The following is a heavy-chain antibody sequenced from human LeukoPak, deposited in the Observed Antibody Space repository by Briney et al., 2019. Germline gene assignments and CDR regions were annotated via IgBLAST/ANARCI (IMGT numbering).Heavy chain of an antibody. D-gene: IGHD3-10*01. CDR1: GFAFSNYA. CDR2: SSGNGDST. J-gene: IGHJ6*03. Sequence: PGGSLRLSCGASGFAFSNYAMTWVRQAPGKGLEWVSTSSGNGDSTYYGDSVKGRFTISRDNSKNTLYLQMNSLRAEDTAVYYCAKGTMIRQTRGALYYNMDVWGKGTTVTISS. V-gene: IGHV3-23*01. CDR3: AKGTMIRQTRGALYYNMDV.